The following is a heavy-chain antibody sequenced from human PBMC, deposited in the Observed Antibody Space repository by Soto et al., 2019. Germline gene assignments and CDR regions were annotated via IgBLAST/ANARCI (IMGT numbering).Heavy chain of an antibody. D-gene: IGHD3-22*01. CDR1: GGSISSGGYS. Sequence: PSETLSLTCAVSGGSISSGGYSWSWIRQPPGKGLEWIGYIYHSGSTYYNPSLKSRVTISVDRSKNQFSLKLSSVTAVDTAVYYCARIPTYYYDSSGYAVFDYWGQGTLVTVSS. V-gene: IGHV4-30-2*01. J-gene: IGHJ4*02. CDR2: IYHSGST. CDR3: ARIPTYYYDSSGYAVFDY.